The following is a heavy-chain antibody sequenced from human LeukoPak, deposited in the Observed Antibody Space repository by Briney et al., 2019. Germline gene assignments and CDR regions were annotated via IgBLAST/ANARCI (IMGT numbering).Heavy chain of an antibody. CDR1: GYTLTELS. CDR2: FDPEDGET. Sequence: ASVKVSCKVSGYTLTELSMHWVRQAPGKGLEWMGGFDPEDGETTYAQKFQGRVTMTEDTSTDTAYMELSSLRSDDTAVYYCARDRGYGYGSGSYDYWGQGTLVTVSS. V-gene: IGHV1-24*01. CDR3: ARDRGYGYGSGSYDY. D-gene: IGHD3-10*01. J-gene: IGHJ4*02.